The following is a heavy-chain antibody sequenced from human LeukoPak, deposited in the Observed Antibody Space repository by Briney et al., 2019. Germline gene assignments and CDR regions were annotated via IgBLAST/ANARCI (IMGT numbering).Heavy chain of an antibody. CDR3: ARSLGVTGYCSSTSCYIDH. V-gene: IGHV3-21*01. J-gene: IGHJ4*02. Sequence: KPGGSLRLSCAASGFTISSYSMNWVRQAPGKGLEWVSSISSSSSYIYYADSVKGRFTISRDNAKNSLYLQMNSLRAEDTAVYYCARSLGVTGYCSSTSCYIDHWGQGTLVTVSS. CDR1: GFTISSYS. CDR2: ISSSSSYI. D-gene: IGHD2-2*02.